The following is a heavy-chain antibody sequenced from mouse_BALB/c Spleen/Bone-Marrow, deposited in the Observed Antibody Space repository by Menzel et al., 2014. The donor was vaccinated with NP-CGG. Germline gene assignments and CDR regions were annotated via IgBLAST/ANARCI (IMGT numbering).Heavy chain of an antibody. J-gene: IGHJ3*01. CDR2: IDPANGNT. D-gene: IGHD1-1*01. V-gene: IGHV14-3*02. Sequence: EVQLQQSGAELVKPGASVKLSCTASGFNIKDTYMHWVKQRPEQGLEWIGRIDPANGNTKYDPKFQGKATITADTSSNTAYLQLSSLTSEDTAVYYCAPYYYGSSSVAYWGQGTLVTVSA. CDR3: APYYYGSSSVAY. CDR1: GFNIKDTY.